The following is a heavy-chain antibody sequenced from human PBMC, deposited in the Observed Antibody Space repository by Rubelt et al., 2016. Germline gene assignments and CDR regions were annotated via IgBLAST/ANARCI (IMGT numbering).Heavy chain of an antibody. V-gene: IGHV4-34*01. CDR3: ARDQEDIAARRGMDV. D-gene: IGHD6-6*01. Sequence: QVQLQQWGAGLLKPSETLSLTCAVYGGSFSGYYWSWIRQPPGKGLEWFGAINHSGSANYNPSLKSRCTSAVDTAKNQFSLKLSSVTAADTAVYYCARDQEDIAARRGMDVWGQGTTVTVSS. CDR2: INHSGSA. CDR1: GGSFSGYY. J-gene: IGHJ6*02.